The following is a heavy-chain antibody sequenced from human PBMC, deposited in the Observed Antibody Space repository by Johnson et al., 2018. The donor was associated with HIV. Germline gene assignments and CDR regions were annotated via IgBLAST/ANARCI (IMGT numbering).Heavy chain of an antibody. Sequence: QVQLVESGGGVVQPGRSLRLSCAASGFTFSSYAMHWVRQAPGKGLEWVAVISYDGSNKYYADSVKGRFTISRDNSKNTLYLQMNSLRAEDTAGYYCARDSLVDCGGDCYPVYDAFDIWGQGTMVTVSS. V-gene: IGHV3-30-3*01. D-gene: IGHD2-21*02. J-gene: IGHJ3*02. CDR1: GFTFSSYA. CDR2: ISYDGSNK. CDR3: ARDSLVDCGGDCYPVYDAFDI.